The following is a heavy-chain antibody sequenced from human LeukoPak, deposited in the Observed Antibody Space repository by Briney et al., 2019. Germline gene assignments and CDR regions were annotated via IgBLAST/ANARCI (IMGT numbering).Heavy chain of an antibody. CDR2: IYYSGST. V-gene: IGHV4-59*01. CDR1: GFTFSSYW. D-gene: IGHD3-3*01. Sequence: GSLRLSCAASGFTFSSYWMSWVRQAPGKGLEWIGYIYYSGSTNYNPSLKSRVTISVDTSKNQFSLKLSSVTAADTAVYYCAREVHDFWSGDYYMDVWGKGTTVTVSS. CDR3: AREVHDFWSGDYYMDV. J-gene: IGHJ6*03.